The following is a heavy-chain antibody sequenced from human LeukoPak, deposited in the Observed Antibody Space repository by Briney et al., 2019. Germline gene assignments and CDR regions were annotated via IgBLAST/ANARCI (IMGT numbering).Heavy chain of an antibody. CDR1: GYTFTNYY. CDR2: INPRDGSI. CDR3: ERAIYCSGGSCHWEFDY. V-gene: IGHV1-46*01. D-gene: IGHD2-15*01. Sequence: ASVKVSCKASGYTFTNYYVHWVRQAPGQGLEWMGIINPRDGSISYAQRFQGRVTMTRATSTSTVYMELSSLSSEDTAVYYCERAIYCSGGSCHWEFDYWGQGTLVTVSS. J-gene: IGHJ4*02.